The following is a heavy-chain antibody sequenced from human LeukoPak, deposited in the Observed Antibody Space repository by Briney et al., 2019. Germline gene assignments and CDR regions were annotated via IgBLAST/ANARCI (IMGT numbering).Heavy chain of an antibody. CDR3: AHYGDYRFLYYFDH. D-gene: IGHD4-17*01. CDR1: GFSLNTPGVG. J-gene: IGHJ4*02. CDR2: IYWNNDN. Sequence: SGPTLVNPTQTLTLTCTFSGFSLNTPGVGVGWIRQPPGKALEWLALIYWNNDNRYSPSLRSRLTITKDTSKNQVVLTMTNMDPVDTATYYCAHYGDYRFLYYFDHWGQGTLATVSS. V-gene: IGHV2-5*01.